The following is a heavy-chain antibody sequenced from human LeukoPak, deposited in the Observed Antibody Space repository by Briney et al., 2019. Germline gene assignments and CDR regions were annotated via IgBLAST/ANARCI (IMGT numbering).Heavy chain of an antibody. Sequence: ASVTVSFTASGYTFTIYYMHGVRQAPGQGLEWMGVINPSGGSTSYAQKFQGRVTMTRDMSTSTVYMELSSLRSEDTAVYYCARVGATVTSHWGQGTLVTVSS. V-gene: IGHV1-46*01. D-gene: IGHD4-17*01. J-gene: IGHJ4*02. CDR2: INPSGGST. CDR1: GYTFTIYY. CDR3: ARVGATVTSH.